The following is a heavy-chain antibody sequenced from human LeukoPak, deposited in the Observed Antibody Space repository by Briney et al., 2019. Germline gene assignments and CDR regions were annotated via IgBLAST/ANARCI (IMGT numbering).Heavy chain of an antibody. CDR3: ARDLSGYYLY. D-gene: IGHD3-22*01. CDR2: ISYDGSNK. J-gene: IGHJ4*02. Sequence: GGSLRLSCAASGFTVSSNYMSWVRQAPGKGLEWVAVISYDGSNKYCADSVKGRFTISRDNSKNTLYLQMNSLRAEDTAVYYCARDLSGYYLYWGQGPLVTVSS. V-gene: IGHV3-30-3*01. CDR1: GFTVSSNY.